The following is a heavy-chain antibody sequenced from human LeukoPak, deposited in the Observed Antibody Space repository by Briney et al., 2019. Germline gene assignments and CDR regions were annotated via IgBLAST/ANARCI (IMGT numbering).Heavy chain of an antibody. D-gene: IGHD3-9*01. CDR2: ISGSGGST. J-gene: IGHJ6*02. Sequence: GGSLRLSCAASGFTFSSYAMSWVRQAPGKGLEWVSAISGSGGSTYYADSVKGRFTISRDNSKNTLYLQMNSLRGENTAVYYCAKDLSNYDILTGYHPNSDYYYYYGMDVWGQGTTVTVSS. V-gene: IGHV3-23*01. CDR1: GFTFSSYA. CDR3: AKDLSNYDILTGYHPNSDYYYYYGMDV.